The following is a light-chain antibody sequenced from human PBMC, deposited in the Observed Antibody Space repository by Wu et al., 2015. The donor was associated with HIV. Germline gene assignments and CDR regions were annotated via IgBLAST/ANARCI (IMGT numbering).Light chain of an antibody. Sequence: EIVLTQTPGTLPLSPGERATLSCRASQSISANYLAWYQQRPGQAPRLLIFGVSNRASGIPARFSGSGSGTDFTLTISRLGPEDFAVYYCQQYDSSPPWTFGQGTRVEVK. V-gene: IGKV3-20*01. CDR1: QSISANY. CDR3: QQYDSSPPWT. J-gene: IGKJ1*01. CDR2: GVS.